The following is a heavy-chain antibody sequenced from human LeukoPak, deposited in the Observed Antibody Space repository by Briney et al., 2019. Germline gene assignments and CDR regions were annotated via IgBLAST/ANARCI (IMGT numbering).Heavy chain of an antibody. CDR3: ARHVVAVGFDY. CDR1: GFTFMTYS. J-gene: IGHJ4*02. V-gene: IGHV3-21*01. CDR2: ISSTSSSYI. D-gene: IGHD3-22*01. Sequence: GGSLRLSCAASGFTFMTYSMNWVRQAPGKGLEWVSSISSTSSSYIYYADSVKGRFAISRDNANNSLYLQMNSLRAEDTAVYYCARHVVAVGFDYWGQGTLVTVSS.